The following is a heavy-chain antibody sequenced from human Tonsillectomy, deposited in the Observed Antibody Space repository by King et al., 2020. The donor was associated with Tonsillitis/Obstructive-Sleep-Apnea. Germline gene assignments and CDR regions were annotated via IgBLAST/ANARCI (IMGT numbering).Heavy chain of an antibody. V-gene: IGHV3-9*01. CDR2: ISWNSGSI. J-gene: IGHJ4*02. CDR3: AKEGRFGELSSVFDY. CDR1: EFTFDDYA. Sequence: QLVQSGGGLVQPGRSLRLSCAASEFTFDDYAMHWVRQAPGKGLEWVSGISWNSGSIGYADSVKGRFTISRDNAKNSLYLQMNSLRAEDTALYYCAKEGRFGELSSVFDYWGQGTLVTVFS. D-gene: IGHD3-10*01.